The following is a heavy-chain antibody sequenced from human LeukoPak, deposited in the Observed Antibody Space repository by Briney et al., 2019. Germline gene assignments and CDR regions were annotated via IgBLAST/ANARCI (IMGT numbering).Heavy chain of an antibody. CDR1: VFTLTIYA. CDR3: AKALPACSGGNCGFDY. J-gene: IGHJ4*02. Sequence: PGGSLRLSCAASVFTLTIYALCWVPLAPGKGLGWVSTISGGGTSTYYADSVRGRFTVSRDNPKNTVYVQMNSLRAGDTAVYYCAKALPACSGGNCGFDYWGQGTLVTVAS. V-gene: IGHV3-23*01. D-gene: IGHD2-15*01. CDR2: ISGGGTST.